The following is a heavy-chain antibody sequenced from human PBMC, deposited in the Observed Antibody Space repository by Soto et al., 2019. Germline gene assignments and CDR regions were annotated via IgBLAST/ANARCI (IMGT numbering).Heavy chain of an antibody. J-gene: IGHJ4*02. Sequence: SETLSLTCTVSGGSISRADSYWRWIRQHPGGGLEWIGYIYSSGSTSYNPSLRSRVAISVDTSDNQFSLNLNSVTAADTAVYYCARISRLHYPGYSDFWGRGILVTVSS. V-gene: IGHV4-31*03. D-gene: IGHD6-6*01. CDR2: IYSSGST. CDR3: ARISRLHYPGYSDF. CDR1: GGSISRADSY.